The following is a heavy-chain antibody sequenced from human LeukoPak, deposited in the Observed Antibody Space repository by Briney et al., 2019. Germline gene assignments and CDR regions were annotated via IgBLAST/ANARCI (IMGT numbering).Heavy chain of an antibody. CDR2: TCYRSKWYN. D-gene: IGHD2-21*02. J-gene: IGHJ3*02. CDR1: GDSVSSNSAA. V-gene: IGHV6-1*01. Sequence: SQSLTLTCAISGDSVSSNSAAWNWIRQSPSRGLEWLGRTCYRSKWYNDYAVSVKSRITINPDTSKNQFSLQLNSVTPEDTAVYYCARGFASRGGDPRAGLDAFDIWGQGTMVTVSS. CDR3: ARGFASRGGDPRAGLDAFDI.